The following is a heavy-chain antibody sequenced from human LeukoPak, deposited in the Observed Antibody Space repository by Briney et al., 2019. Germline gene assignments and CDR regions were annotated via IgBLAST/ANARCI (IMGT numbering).Heavy chain of an antibody. J-gene: IGHJ4*02. CDR3: ARDPPDYGDYPSDY. D-gene: IGHD4-17*01. CDR1: GGTFSSYA. Sequence: SSVKVSCKASGGTFSSYAISWVRQAPGQGLEWMGRIIPILGIANYAQKFQGRVTITADKSTSTAYMELSSLRSEDPAVYYCARDPPDYGDYPSDYWGQGTLVTVSS. V-gene: IGHV1-69*04. CDR2: IIPILGIA.